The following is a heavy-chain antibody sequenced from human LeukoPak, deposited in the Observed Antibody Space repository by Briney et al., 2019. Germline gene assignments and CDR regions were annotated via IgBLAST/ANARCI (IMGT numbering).Heavy chain of an antibody. CDR2: IIPVFGTS. V-gene: IGHV1-8*03. CDR1: GYTFTGYY. D-gene: IGHD6-13*01. CDR3: ARGHLQAPVYSSSWYRAYNWFDP. J-gene: IGHJ5*02. Sequence: ASVKVSCKASGYTFTGYYMHWVRQAPGQGLEWMGWIIPVFGTSNYAQKFQGRVTITRNTAISTAYMELSSLRSEDTAVYYCARGHLQAPVYSSSWYRAYNWFDPWGQGTLVTVSS.